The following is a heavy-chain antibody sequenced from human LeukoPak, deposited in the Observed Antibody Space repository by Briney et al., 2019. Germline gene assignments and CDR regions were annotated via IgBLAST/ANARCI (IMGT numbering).Heavy chain of an antibody. J-gene: IGHJ4*02. CDR2: ISSSGSTI. D-gene: IGHD3-10*01. Sequence: GGSLRLSCAASGFTFSSYEMNWVRQAPGKGLEWVSYISSSGSTIYYADSVKGRFTISRDNSKNTLYLQMNSLRAEDTAVYYCAKDLVTGSLDYWGQGTLVTVSS. CDR1: GFTFSSYE. V-gene: IGHV3-48*03. CDR3: AKDLVTGSLDY.